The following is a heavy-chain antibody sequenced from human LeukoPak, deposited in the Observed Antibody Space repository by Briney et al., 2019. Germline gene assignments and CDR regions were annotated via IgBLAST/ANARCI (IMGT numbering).Heavy chain of an antibody. CDR2: IYYSGST. Sequence: SETLSLTCTVSGDSISSYYCSWIRQPPGKGLEWIGYIYYSGSTNYNPSLKSRVTISVDTSKNQFSLKLSSVTAADTAVYYCARAVTGSYYQIFDYWGQGTLVTVSS. D-gene: IGHD3-10*01. CDR3: ARAVTGSYYQIFDY. V-gene: IGHV4-59*01. J-gene: IGHJ4*02. CDR1: GDSISSYY.